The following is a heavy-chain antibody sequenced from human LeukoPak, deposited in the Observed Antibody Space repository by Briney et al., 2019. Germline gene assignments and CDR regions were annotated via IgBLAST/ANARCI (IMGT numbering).Heavy chain of an antibody. CDR2: IKHDGSEK. J-gene: IGHJ4*02. CDR1: GFTFSSYA. V-gene: IGHV3-7*01. Sequence: TGGSLRLSCAASGFTFSSYAMSWVRQAPGKGLEWVASIKHDGSEKYYVDSVRGRLTISRDNTMNSLYLQMSSLRAEDTAVYYCATDRGWRTSGYYLYYFEYWGQGTLVTYSS. CDR3: ATDRGWRTSGYYLYYFEY. D-gene: IGHD3-3*01.